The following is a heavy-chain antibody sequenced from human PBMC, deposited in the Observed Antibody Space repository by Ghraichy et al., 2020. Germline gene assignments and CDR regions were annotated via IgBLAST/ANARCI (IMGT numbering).Heavy chain of an antibody. Sequence: GGSLRLSCAASGFTFSSYAMHWVRQAPGKGLEWVAVISYDGSNKYYADSVKGRFTISRDNSKNTLYLQMNSLRAEDTAVYYCARERGLATFDYWGQGTLVTVSS. J-gene: IGHJ4*02. D-gene: IGHD6-19*01. CDR2: ISYDGSNK. V-gene: IGHV3-30-3*01. CDR1: GFTFSSYA. CDR3: ARERGLATFDY.